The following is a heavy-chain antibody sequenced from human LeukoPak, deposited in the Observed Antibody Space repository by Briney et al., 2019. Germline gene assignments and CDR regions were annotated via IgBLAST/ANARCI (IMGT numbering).Heavy chain of an antibody. CDR1: GYTFTSYD. D-gene: IGHD3-9*01. CDR2: INPNSGGT. Sequence: ASVKVSCKASGYTFTSYDINWVRQASGQGLEWMGWINPNSGGTNYAQKFQGWVTMTRDTSISTAYMELSRLRSDDTAVYYCARGARYFDWAYFDYWGQGTLVTVSS. V-gene: IGHV1-2*04. J-gene: IGHJ4*02. CDR3: ARGARYFDWAYFDY.